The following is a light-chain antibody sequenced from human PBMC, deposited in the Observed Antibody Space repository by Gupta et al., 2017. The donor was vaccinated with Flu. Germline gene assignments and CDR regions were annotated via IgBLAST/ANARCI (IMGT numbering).Light chain of an antibody. Sequence: QSALTQPASVSGSPGQSIAISCTGTNSDVGGYNYVSWYQQHPGKAPKLMIYEVSNRPSGVSTRFSGSKSANTASLTISGLQTGDEADYYCSSYSSSSTRVFGTGTKVTVL. V-gene: IGLV2-14*01. CDR1: NSDVGGYNY. J-gene: IGLJ1*01. CDR3: SSYSSSSTRV. CDR2: EVS.